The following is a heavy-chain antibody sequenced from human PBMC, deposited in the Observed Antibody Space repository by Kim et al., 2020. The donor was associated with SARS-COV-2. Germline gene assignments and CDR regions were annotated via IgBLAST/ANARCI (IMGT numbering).Heavy chain of an antibody. D-gene: IGHD1-26*01. J-gene: IGHJ3*02. CDR3: ARWAQRIVGARGFAFDI. CDR2: INAGNGNT. Sequence: ASVKVSCKASGYTFTSYAMHWVRQAPGQRLEWMGWINAGNGNTKYSQKFQGRVTITRDTSASTAYMELSSLRSEDTAVYYCARWAQRIVGARGFAFDIWGQGTMVTVSS. V-gene: IGHV1-3*01. CDR1: GYTFTSYA.